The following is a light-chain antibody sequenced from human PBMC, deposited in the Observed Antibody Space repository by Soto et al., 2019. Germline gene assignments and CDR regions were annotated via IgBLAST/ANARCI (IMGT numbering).Light chain of an antibody. CDR2: EGS. CDR1: SSDVGSYNL. CDR3: CSYAGSSV. J-gene: IGLJ2*01. V-gene: IGLV2-23*01. Sequence: QSALTQPASVSGSPGQSITISCTGTSSDVGSYNLVSWYQQHPGKAPKLMIYEGSKRPSGVSNRFPGSKSGNTASLTISGLQAEDEADYYCCSYAGSSVFGGGTKLTVL.